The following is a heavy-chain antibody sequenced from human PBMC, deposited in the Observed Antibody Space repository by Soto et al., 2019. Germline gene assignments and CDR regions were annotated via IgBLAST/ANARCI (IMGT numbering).Heavy chain of an antibody. D-gene: IGHD3-9*01. CDR2: IYPGDSDT. CDR3: ARLGFEYDTLTAYYNVHHYYGLDV. J-gene: IGHJ6*02. CDR1: GYSFIDYW. Sequence: EVQLVQSGAEVKKPGESLNISCQGSGYSFIDYWIGWLRQVPGKGLEWMGVIYPGDSDTRYSPSFQGQVTISADKSISTASLRWSSLKASDTAMYYCARLGFEYDTLTAYYNVHHYYGLDVWGQGTAVTVSS. V-gene: IGHV5-51*03.